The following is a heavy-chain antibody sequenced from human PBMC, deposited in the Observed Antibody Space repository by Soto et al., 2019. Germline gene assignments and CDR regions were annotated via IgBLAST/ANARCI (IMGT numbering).Heavy chain of an antibody. CDR2: INPSGGST. Sequence: QVQLVQSGAEVKKPGASVKVSCKASGYTFTSYYMHWVRQAPGQGLEWMGIINPSGGSTSYAQKVQGRVTMXXDXSXXTGYMELSSMRSEDTAVYYCARHEAGKGLAAAPAYWGQGTMVTVSS. V-gene: IGHV1-46*01. CDR1: GYTFTSYY. D-gene: IGHD6-13*01. CDR3: ARHEAGKGLAAAPAY. J-gene: IGHJ4*02.